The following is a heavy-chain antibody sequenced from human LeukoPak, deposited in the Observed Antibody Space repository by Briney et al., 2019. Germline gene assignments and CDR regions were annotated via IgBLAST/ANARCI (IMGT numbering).Heavy chain of an antibody. D-gene: IGHD6-19*01. V-gene: IGHV1-2*02. CDR2: INPRSDGT. CDR3: ARGGYSSGWDHDAFDI. CDR1: GYTFSGYY. Sequence: GASVKVSCKASGYTFSGYYMHWVRQAPGQGLEWMGWINPRSDGTKYAQKFQGRVTMTRDTSISTAYMELSRLRSDDTAVYYCARGGYSSGWDHDAFDIWGQGTMVTVSS. J-gene: IGHJ3*02.